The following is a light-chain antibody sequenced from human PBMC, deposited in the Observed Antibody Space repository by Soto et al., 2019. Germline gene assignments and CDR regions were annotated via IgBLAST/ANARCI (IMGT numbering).Light chain of an antibody. CDR2: DVS. CDR1: QSISGW. J-gene: IGKJ1*01. V-gene: IGKV1-5*01. Sequence: DIRMTQSAATLSASLGDRVTITCWASQSISGWLAWYQQKKGKAPKLLIFDVSSLERGVPSRFSGSGYGTEFNLTISNLQTDDFANYYCQQYKSYSRTFGQGTKVDIK. CDR3: QQYKSYSRT.